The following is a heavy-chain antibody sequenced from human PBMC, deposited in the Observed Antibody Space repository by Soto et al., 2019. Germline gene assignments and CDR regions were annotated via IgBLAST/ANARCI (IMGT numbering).Heavy chain of an antibody. V-gene: IGHV1-69*13. J-gene: IGHJ6*02. CDR1: GGTFISYA. D-gene: IGHD6-19*01. Sequence: GASVKVSCKASGGTFISYAISWVRQAPGQGLEWMGGIIPIFGTANYAQKFQGRVTITADESTSTAYMELSSLRSEDTAVYYCARSPLKQWLVQYYYYGMDVWGPGSTVTVSS. CDR3: ARSPLKQWLVQYYYYGMDV. CDR2: IIPIFGTA.